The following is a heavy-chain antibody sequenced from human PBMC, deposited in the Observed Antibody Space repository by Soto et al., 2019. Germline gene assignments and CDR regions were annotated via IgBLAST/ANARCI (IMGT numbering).Heavy chain of an antibody. CDR1: GFTFSSYW. Sequence: EAQLVESGGGLVQSGGSLRLSCAASGFTFSSYWMSWVRQGPGKGPEWVANIKQDGSEKYYVDSVKGRFTISRDNAKNSLYLQMTSLRAEDTAVYHCAKSLSAIPGDSWGQGTLVTVSS. V-gene: IGHV3-7*05. D-gene: IGHD2-2*01. J-gene: IGHJ4*02. CDR2: IKQDGSEK. CDR3: AKSLSAIPGDS.